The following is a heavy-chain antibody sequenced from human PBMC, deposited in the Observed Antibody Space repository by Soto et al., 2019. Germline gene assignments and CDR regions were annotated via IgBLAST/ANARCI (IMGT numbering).Heavy chain of an antibody. J-gene: IGHJ6*03. D-gene: IGHD2-2*01. CDR2: INWNGETT. Sequence: EVQVVDSGGGVVRPGGSLRLSCAASGFTFDDHGMAWVRQRPGQGLEWVAGINWNGETTDYADSVKGRFTISRDNANNFLFLQMDSLRAEDTALYNCARAVSTWLFYLDGWGKGTTVTVS. V-gene: IGHV3-20*01. CDR3: ARAVSTWLFYLDG. CDR1: GFTFDDHG.